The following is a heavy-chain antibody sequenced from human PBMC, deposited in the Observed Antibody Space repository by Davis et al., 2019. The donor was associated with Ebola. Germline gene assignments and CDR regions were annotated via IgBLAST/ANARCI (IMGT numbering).Heavy chain of an antibody. CDR3: ARDMGFVAAALGAFDN. Sequence: MPGGSLRLSCAASGFTFSSYAMSWVRQPPGKGLEWIGSIFYSGTTYNSPSLKNRVSISVGTSYNQFSLRLTSVTAADTAVYYCARDMGFVAAALGAFDNWGQGTMVTVSS. V-gene: IGHV4-38-2*02. CDR1: GFTFSSYA. D-gene: IGHD6-13*01. CDR2: IFYSGTT. J-gene: IGHJ3*02.